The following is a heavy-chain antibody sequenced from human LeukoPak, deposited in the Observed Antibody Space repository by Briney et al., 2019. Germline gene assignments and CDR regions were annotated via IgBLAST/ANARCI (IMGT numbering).Heavy chain of an antibody. D-gene: IGHD1-26*01. CDR3: AKNIIVGAMFDP. CDR1: GGSISSSSYY. Sequence: PSETLSLTCTVSGGSISSSSYYWGWIRQPPGTGLEWIGSIYYSGSTYYNPSLKSRVTISVDTSKNQFSLKLSSVTAADTAVYYCAKNIIVGAMFDPWGQGTLVTVSS. J-gene: IGHJ5*02. CDR2: IYYSGST. V-gene: IGHV4-39*07.